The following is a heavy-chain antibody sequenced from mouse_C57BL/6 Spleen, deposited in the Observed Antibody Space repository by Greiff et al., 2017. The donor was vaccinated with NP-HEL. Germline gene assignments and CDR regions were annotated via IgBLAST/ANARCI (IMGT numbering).Heavy chain of an antibody. Sequence: VKLQESGAELVRPGTSVKVSCKASGYAFTNYLIEWVKQRPGQGLEWIGVINPGSGGTNYNEKFKGKATLTADKSSSTAYMQLSSLTSEDSAVYFCARFNWDVYAMDYWGQGTSVTVSS. CDR2: INPGSGGT. CDR1: GYAFTNYL. D-gene: IGHD4-1*01. CDR3: ARFNWDVYAMDY. J-gene: IGHJ4*01. V-gene: IGHV1-54*01.